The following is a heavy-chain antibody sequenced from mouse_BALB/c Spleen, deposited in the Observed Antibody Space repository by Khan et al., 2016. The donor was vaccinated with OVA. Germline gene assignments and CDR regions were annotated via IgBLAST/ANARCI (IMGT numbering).Heavy chain of an antibody. V-gene: IGHV1-20*02. Sequence: EVELVESGPELVGPGASVKISCTASGYSFTGYFMNWVMQSHGKSLEWIGRINPHIGETFYNQRFKDKATLTVDESSSTAHMELRSLASEDSAVYYCTRIYRSDFDYWGQGTTLTVSS. CDR1: GYSFTGYF. CDR3: TRIYRSDFDY. J-gene: IGHJ2*01. D-gene: IGHD1-1*01. CDR2: INPHIGET.